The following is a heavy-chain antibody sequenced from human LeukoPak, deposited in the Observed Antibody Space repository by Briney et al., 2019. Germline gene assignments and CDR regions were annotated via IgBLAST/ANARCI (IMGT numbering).Heavy chain of an antibody. CDR1: GYTFTGYY. CDR2: MNPNSGNT. Sequence: ASVKVSCKASGYTFTGYYMHWVRQATGQGLEWMGWMNPNSGNTGYAQKFQGRVTMTRDTSTSTVYMELSSLRSEDTAVYYCARLADYWGQGTLVTVSS. D-gene: IGHD6-25*01. CDR3: ARLADY. J-gene: IGHJ4*02. V-gene: IGHV1-8*02.